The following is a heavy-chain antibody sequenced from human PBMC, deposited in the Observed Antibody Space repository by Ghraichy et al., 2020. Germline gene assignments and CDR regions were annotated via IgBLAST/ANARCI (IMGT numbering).Heavy chain of an antibody. Sequence: GGSLRLSCAASGFTFSNAWMSWVRQAPGKGLEWVGRIKSKTDGRTTDYAAPVKGRFTISRDDSKNTLYLQMNSLKTEDTAVYYCTTDLTVRGVIKTNYYYYYYMDVWGKGTTVTVSS. CDR1: GFTFSNAW. CDR2: IKSKTDGRTT. D-gene: IGHD3-10*01. J-gene: IGHJ6*03. V-gene: IGHV3-15*01. CDR3: TTDLTVRGVIKTNYYYYYYMDV.